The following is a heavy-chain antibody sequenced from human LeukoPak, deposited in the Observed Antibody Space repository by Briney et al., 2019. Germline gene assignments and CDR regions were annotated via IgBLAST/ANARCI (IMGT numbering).Heavy chain of an antibody. CDR3: ASKIAVRSMGRDY. CDR2: ISYNGSNK. D-gene: IGHD6-6*01. V-gene: IGHV3-30*03. Sequence: HPGGSLRLSCAASGFTFSSFGMRWVRQAPGKGLEWLAAISYNGSNKFYADSVKGRFTISRDNSNNTLMLQMNSPRAEDTAVYYCASKIAVRSMGRDYWGQGTLVTVSS. CDR1: GFTFSSFG. J-gene: IGHJ4*02.